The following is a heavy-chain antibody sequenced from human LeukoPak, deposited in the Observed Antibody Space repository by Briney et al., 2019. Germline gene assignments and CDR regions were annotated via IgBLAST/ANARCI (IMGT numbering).Heavy chain of an antibody. V-gene: IGHV3-74*01. CDR3: ASASPDRIAPGGDY. Sequence: VGTLSLSCAASGFTLNNYLMHWVRQAPGKGGVWVPRINSDGSSRNYADSVNGRFTIPRDNAKNTLYPQVNSRICQATAGQCCASASPDRIAPGGDYWGKGTLVTVSS. CDR1: GFTLNNYL. J-gene: IGHJ4*02. CDR2: INSDGSSR. D-gene: IGHD6-13*01.